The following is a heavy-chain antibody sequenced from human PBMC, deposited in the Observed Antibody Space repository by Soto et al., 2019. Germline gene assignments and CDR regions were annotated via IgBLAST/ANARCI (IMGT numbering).Heavy chain of an antibody. CDR2: IYYSGST. J-gene: IGHJ4*02. V-gene: IGHV4-31*02. CDR1: Y. D-gene: IGHD4-17*01. Sequence: YWIGWVRQMPGKGLEWIGYIYYSGSTYYNPSLKSRVTISVDTSKNQFSLKLSSVTAADTAVYYCARSSQSTVTTVDYWGQGTMVTTSS. CDR3: ARSSQSTVTTVDY.